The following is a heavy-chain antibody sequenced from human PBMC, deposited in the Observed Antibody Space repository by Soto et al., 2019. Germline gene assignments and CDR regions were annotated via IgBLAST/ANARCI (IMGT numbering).Heavy chain of an antibody. D-gene: IGHD2-15*01. CDR1: GDTVSSNSVA. J-gene: IGHJ6*02. CDR2: TYYRSRWYS. V-gene: IGHV6-1*01. Sequence: SPTLSLPCVGSGDTVSSNSVAWNWVRQSPSRGLEWLGRTYYRSRWYSDYAVSVRSRIDTNADTSKNQVSLQLNSVTPEDTAVDYCARSEEDSDYYYYGMDVWGQGTTVTVSS. CDR3: ARSEEDSDYYYYGMDV.